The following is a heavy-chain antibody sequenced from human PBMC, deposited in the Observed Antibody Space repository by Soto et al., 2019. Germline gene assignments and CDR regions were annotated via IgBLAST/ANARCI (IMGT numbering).Heavy chain of an antibody. CDR3: ASRVVPAAMPANYYYYYGMDV. Sequence: QVQLQESGPGLVKPSQTLSLTCTVSGGSISSGDYYWSWIRQPPGKGLGWIGYIYYSGSTYYNPSLKSRVTISVDTSKNQFSLKLSSVTAADTAVYYCASRVVPAAMPANYYYYYGMDVWGQGTTVTVSS. V-gene: IGHV4-30-4*01. CDR2: IYYSGST. CDR1: GGSISSGDYY. J-gene: IGHJ6*02. D-gene: IGHD2-2*01.